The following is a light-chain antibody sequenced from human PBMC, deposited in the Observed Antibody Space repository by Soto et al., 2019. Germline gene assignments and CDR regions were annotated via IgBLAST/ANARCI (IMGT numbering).Light chain of an antibody. CDR1: QSVSSSY. Sequence: EIVLTQSPGTLSLSAGERATLSCRASQSVSSSYLAWYQQKPGQAPRLLTYGASSRATGIPDRFSGSGSGTDFTLTISRLEPEDFAVYYCQQYGSSSTFGQGTRLEI. J-gene: IGKJ5*01. CDR2: GAS. V-gene: IGKV3-20*01. CDR3: QQYGSSST.